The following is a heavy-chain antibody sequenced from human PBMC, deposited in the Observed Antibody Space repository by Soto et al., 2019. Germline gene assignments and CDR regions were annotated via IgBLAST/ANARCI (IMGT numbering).Heavy chain of an antibody. CDR1: GFTFSNYA. CDR3: ARVWGEDGYCTSSRCLYYFDP. Sequence: GGSLRLSCEASGFTFSNYAMSWVRQAPGKGLEWVSTISNSDATYYADSVKGRFTISRDTSRNTLYLRMNTLRDGDTAVYYCARVWGEDGYCTSSRCLYYFDPWGQGTLVTVSS. V-gene: IGHV3-23*01. D-gene: IGHD2-2*03. CDR2: ISNSDAT. J-gene: IGHJ4*02.